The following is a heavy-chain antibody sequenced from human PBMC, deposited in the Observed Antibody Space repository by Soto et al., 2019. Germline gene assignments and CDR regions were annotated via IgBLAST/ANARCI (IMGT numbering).Heavy chain of an antibody. J-gene: IGHJ4*02. D-gene: IGHD2-21*02. Sequence: SETLSLTCTVSGGSVSNNNYYWTWIRQPPGKGLEWIGCIYYTGSANYNPSLKSRVTISVDTSKNQFSLKLNSVTAADTAMYYCARDLRPYGVTAFDYWGQGALVTVSS. CDR1: GGSVSNNNYY. CDR2: IYYTGSA. CDR3: ARDLRPYGVTAFDY. V-gene: IGHV4-61*01.